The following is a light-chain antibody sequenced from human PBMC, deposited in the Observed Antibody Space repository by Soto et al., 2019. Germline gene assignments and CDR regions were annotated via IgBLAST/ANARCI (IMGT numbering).Light chain of an antibody. Sequence: DIQMTQSPSTLSASVGDRVTITCRASQSISNWLAWYQQKPGKAPKLLISKASSLESGVPSRFSGSGSGTEFTLTISSLQPDDFATYYCQQYNTYPWTFGQGTKVEIK. CDR3: QQYNTYPWT. J-gene: IGKJ1*01. CDR1: QSISNW. CDR2: KAS. V-gene: IGKV1-5*03.